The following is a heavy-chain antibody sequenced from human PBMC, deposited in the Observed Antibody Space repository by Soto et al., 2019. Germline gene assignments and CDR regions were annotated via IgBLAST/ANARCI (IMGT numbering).Heavy chain of an antibody. CDR2: VSGNNGAS. CDR3: VRDQKYFRVNGNWFDS. Sequence: ASVKVSCKASGYTSAEFGISWVRQDPGQGLEWMGWVSGNNGASNPAPKVQGRITMTLDTSTGVSYMALRSLRSDDTAIYYCVRDQKYFRVNGNWFDSWGQGTLVTVSS. J-gene: IGHJ5*01. CDR1: GYTSAEFG. D-gene: IGHD2-2*01. V-gene: IGHV1-18*04.